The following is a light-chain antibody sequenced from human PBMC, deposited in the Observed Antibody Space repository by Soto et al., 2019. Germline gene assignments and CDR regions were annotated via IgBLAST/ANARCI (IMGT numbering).Light chain of an antibody. CDR2: GNY. CDR1: SSNIGRSY. CDR3: AAWDDGLSGWV. J-gene: IGLJ3*02. V-gene: IGLV1-47*02. Sequence: QSVLTQPPSASGTPGQRVTISCSGSSSNIGRSYVFWYQQLPGTAPKLLIYGNYQRPSGVPDRFSGSTSGTSASLAISGLRSEDEADYYCAAWDDGLSGWVFGGGTKVTVL.